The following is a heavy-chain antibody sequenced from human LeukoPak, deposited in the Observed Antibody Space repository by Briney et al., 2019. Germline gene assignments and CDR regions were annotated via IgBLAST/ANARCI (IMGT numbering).Heavy chain of an antibody. V-gene: IGHV4-4*07. CDR1: GGSISSYF. CDR2: ISSSGST. Sequence: PSETLSLTCIVSGGSISSYFWSWIRQPAGKGLEWIGRISSSGSTTYNPSLKSRVTMSVDTSKNQFSLKLTSVTAADTAVYYCARNPVTGESPKFDYWGQGTLVTVSS. J-gene: IGHJ4*02. CDR3: ARNPVTGESPKFDY. D-gene: IGHD6-19*01.